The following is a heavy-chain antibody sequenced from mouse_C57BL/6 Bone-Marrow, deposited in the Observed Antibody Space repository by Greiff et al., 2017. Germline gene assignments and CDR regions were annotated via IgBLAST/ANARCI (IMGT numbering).Heavy chain of an antibody. V-gene: IGHV5-4*01. Sequence: EVKLMESGGGLVKPGGSLKLSCAASGFTFSSYAMSWVRQTPEKRLEWVATISDGGSYTYYPDNVKGRFTISRDNAKNNLYLQMSHLKSEDTAMDYCARDRVVAPSYWYFDVWGTGTTVTVSS. D-gene: IGHD1-1*01. CDR1: GFTFSSYA. CDR2: ISDGGSYT. CDR3: ARDRVVAPSYWYFDV. J-gene: IGHJ1*03.